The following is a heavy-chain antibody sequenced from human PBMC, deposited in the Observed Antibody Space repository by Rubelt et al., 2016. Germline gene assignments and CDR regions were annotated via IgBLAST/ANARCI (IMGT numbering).Heavy chain of an antibody. V-gene: IGHV3-23*01. CDR1: GFTFNNYA. CDR2: ISRSGGST. J-gene: IGHJ4*02. Sequence: GGSLRLSCAASGFTFNNYAMRWVRQAPGKGLEWLSAISRSGGSTYYADSVKVRFTISRDNSENTLYLQLNSLRAEDTAVYYCAKDLGLRWGFDYWGQGTLVTVSS. D-gene: IGHD4-23*01. CDR3: AKDLGLRWGFDY.